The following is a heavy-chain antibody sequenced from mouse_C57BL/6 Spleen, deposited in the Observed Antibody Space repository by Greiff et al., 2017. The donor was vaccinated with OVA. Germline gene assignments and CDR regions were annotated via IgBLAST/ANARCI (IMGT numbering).Heavy chain of an antibody. CDR1: GFTFSDYG. V-gene: IGHV5-17*01. J-gene: IGHJ3*01. D-gene: IGHD2-4*01. CDR2: ISSGSSTI. CDR3: ARHDYAWFAY. Sequence: DVQLVESGGGLVKPGGSLKLSCAASGFTFSDYGMHWVRQAPEKGLEWVAYISSGSSTIYYADTVKGRFTISRDNAKNTLFLQMTSLRSEDTAMYYCARHDYAWFAYWGQGTLVTVSA.